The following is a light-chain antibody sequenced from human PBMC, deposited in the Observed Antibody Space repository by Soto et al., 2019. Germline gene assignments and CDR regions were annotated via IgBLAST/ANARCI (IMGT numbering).Light chain of an antibody. V-gene: IGKV4-1*01. CDR1: QSVLYTSKNKNY. Sequence: DTVMTQSPGSLSVSLGERATINCKSSQSVLYTSKNKNYLAWYQQKPGQPPKLLIYWASTRESGVPDPFRGSGSGTDFTLTISSLQAEDAAVYYCQQYYRSPLTFGQGTRLDIK. J-gene: IGKJ5*01. CDR3: QQYYRSPLT. CDR2: WAS.